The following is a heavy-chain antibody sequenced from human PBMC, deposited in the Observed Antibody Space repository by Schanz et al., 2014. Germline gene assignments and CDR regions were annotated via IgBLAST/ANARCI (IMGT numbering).Heavy chain of an antibody. V-gene: IGHV1-18*01. J-gene: IGHJ3*02. CDR3: TRGGYSYALSAFDI. D-gene: IGHD5-18*01. CDR2: ISTSNGNT. Sequence: QVQLVQSGAEVKKPGASVKVSCKASGYSFISHAIHWVRQAPGQGLEWMGWISTSNGNTNYIQKLQGRVTMTTDTSTSTAYMELRSLRSDDTALYYCTRGGYSYALSAFDIWGQGTMVTVSS. CDR1: GYSFISHA.